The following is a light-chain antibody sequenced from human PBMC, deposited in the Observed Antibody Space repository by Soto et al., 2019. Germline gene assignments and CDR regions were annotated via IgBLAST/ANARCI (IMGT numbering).Light chain of an antibody. Sequence: QSALTQPASVSGSPGQSITISCTGTSSDVGGYNYVSWYQQHPGKAPNLMISDVSKRPSGVSNRFSGSKSGNTASLTISGLQADDEADYYCSSYTSSTTIVFGGGTKLTVL. CDR2: DVS. CDR3: SSYTSSTTIV. J-gene: IGLJ2*01. CDR1: SSDVGGYNY. V-gene: IGLV2-14*01.